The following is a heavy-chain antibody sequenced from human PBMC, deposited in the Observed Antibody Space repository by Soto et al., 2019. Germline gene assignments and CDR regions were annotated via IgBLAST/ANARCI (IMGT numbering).Heavy chain of an antibody. J-gene: IGHJ4*02. D-gene: IGHD5-18*01. CDR3: VRDRVELATAFTCDY. CDR1: GFTISNYW. V-gene: IGHV3-7*03. Sequence: EVQLVESGGALVQPGGSLRLSCAASGFTISNYWLGWVRQAPGKGLEWVANIKEDGSETYYVDSVKGRFTISRDNAKYSLYLQMNSLRAEDTAIYYCVRDRVELATAFTCDYWGQGTLVTVSS. CDR2: IKEDGSET.